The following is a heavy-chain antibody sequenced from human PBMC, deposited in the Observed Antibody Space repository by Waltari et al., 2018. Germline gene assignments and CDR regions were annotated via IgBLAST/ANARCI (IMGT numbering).Heavy chain of an antibody. CDR3: ARDVVVAGTLAYFDY. J-gene: IGHJ4*02. V-gene: IGHV3-74*01. CDR1: GFTFSSYW. D-gene: IGHD2-15*01. Sequence: EVQLVESGGGLVQPGGSLRLSCAASGFTFSSYWMYWVRQAPGKGLVWGSRINSDGSSPSYADSVKGRFAISRDNAKNTLYLQMNSLRAEDTAVYYCARDVVVAGTLAYFDYWGQGTQVIVSS. CDR2: INSDGSSP.